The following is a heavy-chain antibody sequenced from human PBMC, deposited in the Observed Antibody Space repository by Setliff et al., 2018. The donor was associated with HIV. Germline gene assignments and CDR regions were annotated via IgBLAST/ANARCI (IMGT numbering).Heavy chain of an antibody. CDR1: GGSFGVYR. D-gene: IGHD3-10*01. CDR3: ARDRHSSGLGGYGP. J-gene: IGHJ5*02. Sequence: SETLSLTCTISGGSFGVYRWSWIRQSAGRGLEWIGRIDSSGTTDYKPSLKGRVAISVDTSRSQFSLRVTSVTAADTAVYFCARDRHSSGLGGYGPWGPGILVTVSS. V-gene: IGHV4-4*07. CDR2: IDSSGTT.